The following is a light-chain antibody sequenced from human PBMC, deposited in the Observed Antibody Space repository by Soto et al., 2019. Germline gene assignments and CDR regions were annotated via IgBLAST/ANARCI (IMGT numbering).Light chain of an antibody. CDR3: QQYGNSPLT. CDR1: QSVSSSY. J-gene: IGKJ4*01. CDR2: GAS. V-gene: IGKV3-20*01. Sequence: EIVLTQSPGTLSLSPGERATLSCRASQSVSSSYLAWYQQKPGQAPRLLIYGASSRATGIPDRFSGSGSGTDFTLTISRREPEDFSVYYCQQYGNSPLTFGGGNKVDIK.